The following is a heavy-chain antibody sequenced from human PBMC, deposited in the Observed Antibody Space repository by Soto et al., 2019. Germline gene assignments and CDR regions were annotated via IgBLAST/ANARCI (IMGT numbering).Heavy chain of an antibody. Sequence: QVQLQESGPGLVKPSGTLSLTCAVSGASISSDNRWTWVRQPPGEGLEWIGEISQSGTTKYNPSLASRVTISVDKSKNQFSLRLTSMTAADTAVYYCAKKVPAALRLYYFFGLDVWGQGTTVTVPS. J-gene: IGHJ6*02. CDR1: GASISSDNR. CDR3: AKKVPAALRLYYFFGLDV. V-gene: IGHV4-4*02. D-gene: IGHD2-15*01. CDR2: ISQSGTT.